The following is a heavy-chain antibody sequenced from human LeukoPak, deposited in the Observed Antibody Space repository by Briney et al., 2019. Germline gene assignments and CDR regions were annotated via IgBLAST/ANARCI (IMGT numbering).Heavy chain of an antibody. CDR2: ISAYNGNT. CDR3: VLVNAYYYYGMDV. Sequence: ASVKVSCKASGYTFTSYGISWVRQAPGQGLEWMGWISAYNGNTNYAQKLQGRVTMTTDTSTSTAYMELRSLRSDDTAVYYCVLVNAYYYYGMDVWGQGTTVTVSS. V-gene: IGHV1-18*01. J-gene: IGHJ6*02. CDR1: GYTFTSYG. D-gene: IGHD1-1*01.